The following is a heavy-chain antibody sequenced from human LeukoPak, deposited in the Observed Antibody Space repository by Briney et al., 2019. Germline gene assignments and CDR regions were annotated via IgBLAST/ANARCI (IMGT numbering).Heavy chain of an antibody. CDR2: IYYSGST. CDR3: ASTGYYYGMDV. Sequence: SQTLSLTCAVSGGSISSGGYSWSWIRQPPGKGLEWIGYIYYSGSTNYNPSLKSRVTISVDTSKNQFSLKLSSVTAADTAVYYCASTGYYYGMDVWGQGTTVTVSS. CDR1: GGSISSGGYS. V-gene: IGHV4-30-4*07. J-gene: IGHJ6*02. D-gene: IGHD4-4*01.